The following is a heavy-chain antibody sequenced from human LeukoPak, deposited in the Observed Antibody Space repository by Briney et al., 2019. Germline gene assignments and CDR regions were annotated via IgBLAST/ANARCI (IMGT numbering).Heavy chain of an antibody. CDR3: AREKDYSGSGNYYPYFDS. J-gene: IGHJ4*02. D-gene: IGHD3-10*01. V-gene: IGHV4-59*01. Sequence: SETLSLTCTVPGGSIRNDYWSWIRQPPGKGLEWIGYIFNTGSVRYNPSFKSRVTISGDTSNNEFSLKLTSVTAADTAVYYCAREKDYSGSGNYYPYFDSWGQGTLVTVSS. CDR2: IFNTGSV. CDR1: GGSIRNDY.